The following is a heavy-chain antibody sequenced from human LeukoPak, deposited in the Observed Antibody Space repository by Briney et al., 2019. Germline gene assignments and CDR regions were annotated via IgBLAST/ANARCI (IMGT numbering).Heavy chain of an antibody. CDR3: ARVLPVTTHWYFDL. J-gene: IGHJ2*01. D-gene: IGHD4-17*01. V-gene: IGHV3-74*01. CDR2: INTDGSST. CDR1: GFTFSSYW. Sequence: GGSMRLSCAASGFTFSSYWIYWVRQTPGKGLLWVSYINTDGSSTNYADSVKGRFTISRDNAKNTVYLQMNSLRVEDTAVYYCARVLPVTTHWYFDLWGRGTLATVSS.